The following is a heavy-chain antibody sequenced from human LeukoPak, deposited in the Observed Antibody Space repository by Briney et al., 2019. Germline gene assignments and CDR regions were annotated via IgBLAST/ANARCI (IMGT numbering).Heavy chain of an antibody. D-gene: IGHD3-10*01. CDR1: GGSFSGYY. CDR2: INHSGST. CDR3: ARRMVRGVIMVTRGAFDI. J-gene: IGHJ3*02. V-gene: IGHV4-34*01. Sequence: SETLSLTCAVYGGSFSGYYWSWIRQPPGKGLEWIGEINHSGSTNYNPSLKSRVTISVDTSKNQFSLKLSSVTAADTAVYYCARRMVRGVIMVTRGAFDIWGQGTMVTVSS.